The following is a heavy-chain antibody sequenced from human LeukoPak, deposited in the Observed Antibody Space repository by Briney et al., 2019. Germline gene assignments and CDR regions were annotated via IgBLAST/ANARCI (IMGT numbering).Heavy chain of an antibody. Sequence: SETLSLTCAVYGGSFSGYYWSWIRQPPGKGLEWIGEINHSGSTNYNPSLKSRVTISVDTSKNQFSLKLSSVTAADTAVYYCARAPGYGGMDVWGQGTTVTVSS. J-gene: IGHJ6*02. V-gene: IGHV4-34*01. CDR3: ARAPGYGGMDV. D-gene: IGHD1-1*01. CDR1: GGSFSGYY. CDR2: INHSGST.